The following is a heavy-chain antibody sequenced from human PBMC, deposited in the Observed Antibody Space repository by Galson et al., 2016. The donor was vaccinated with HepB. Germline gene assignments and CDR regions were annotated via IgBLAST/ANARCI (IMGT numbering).Heavy chain of an antibody. CDR3: AKGQSKSESGRQYNKWSLGVGHDALDI. Sequence: SLRLSCAASGFIFSNYAMSWVRQAPGSGLEWVSTLSADATAPYYADSLRGRFYISRDHSRNTLYLQINSLGAEDTAVYYCAKGQSKSESGRQYNKWSLGVGHDALDIWGQGTRVTVSS. CDR1: GFIFSNYA. J-gene: IGHJ3*02. CDR2: LSADATAP. V-gene: IGHV3-23*01. D-gene: IGHD3-10*01.